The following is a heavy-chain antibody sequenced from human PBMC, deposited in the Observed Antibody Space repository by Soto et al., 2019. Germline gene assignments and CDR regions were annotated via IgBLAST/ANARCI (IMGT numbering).Heavy chain of an antibody. CDR3: VRSADYGADFQH. Sequence: PGGSLRLSCTASGFTFSSYWMSWVRQAPGQGLEWVANIRQDGGEKYSVGSVKGRFTISRDNTKNSMYLQMNSLRAEDTAVYYCVRSADYGADFQHWGQGTLVTVSS. J-gene: IGHJ1*01. V-gene: IGHV3-7*03. CDR2: IRQDGGEK. D-gene: IGHD4-17*01. CDR1: GFTFSSYW.